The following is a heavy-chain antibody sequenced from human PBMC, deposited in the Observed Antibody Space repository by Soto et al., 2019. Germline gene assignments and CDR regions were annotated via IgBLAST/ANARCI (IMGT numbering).Heavy chain of an antibody. CDR1: GYTFNSYG. V-gene: IGHV1-18*01. CDR3: ARIVGADRRWFDP. J-gene: IGHJ5*02. D-gene: IGHD1-26*01. Sequence: ASVKVSCKASGYTFNSYGISWVRQAPGQGLEWMGWISVYNGKTKYAQKLQGRVTMTTDTSTSTAYMELRSLRSDDTAVYYCARIVGADRRWFDPWAREPWSPSPQ. CDR2: ISVYNGKT.